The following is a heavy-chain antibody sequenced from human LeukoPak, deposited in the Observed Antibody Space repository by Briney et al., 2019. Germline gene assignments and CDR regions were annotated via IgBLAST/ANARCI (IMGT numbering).Heavy chain of an antibody. D-gene: IGHD4/OR15-4a*01. CDR1: GFTFSSYA. V-gene: IGHV3-23*01. CDR2: ISGSAGST. J-gene: IGHJ4*02. CDR3: ARRAGAYSHPYDY. Sequence: GGSLRLSCEGTGFTFSSYAMSWVRQAPGKGLEWVSAISGSAGSTYYADSVKGRFTISRDNSRNTLYLQMNSLRAEDTAVYYCARRAGAYSHPYDYWGQGTLVTVSS.